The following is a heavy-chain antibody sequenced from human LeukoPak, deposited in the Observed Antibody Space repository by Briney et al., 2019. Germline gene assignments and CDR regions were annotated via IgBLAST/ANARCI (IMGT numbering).Heavy chain of an antibody. CDR2: INHSGST. V-gene: IGHV4-34*01. Sequence: SETLSLTCAVYGGSFSGYYWSWIRQPPGKGLEWIGEINHSGSTNYNPSLKSRVTISVDTSKNQFSLKLSSVTAADTAVYYCARPFTRIPTSVWFDPWGQGTLVTVSS. CDR1: GGSFSGYY. D-gene: IGHD3-22*01. CDR3: ARPFTRIPTSVWFDP. J-gene: IGHJ5*02.